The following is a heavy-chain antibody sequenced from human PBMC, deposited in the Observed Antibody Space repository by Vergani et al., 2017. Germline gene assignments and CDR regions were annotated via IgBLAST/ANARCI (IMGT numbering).Heavy chain of an antibody. D-gene: IGHD5-12*01. CDR2: INPNSGGA. V-gene: IGHV1-2*02. Sequence: QVQLVQSGAEVKKPGASVKVSCKASGYTFTGYYMHWVRQAPGQGLEWMGWINPNSGGANYAQKFQGRVTMTRDTSISTAYMELSRLRSDETAGDYCARVVEEYSYSGYEGGPEGDYYYYYMDVWGKGTTVTVSS. J-gene: IGHJ6*03. CDR3: ARVVEEYSYSGYEGGPEGDYYYYYMDV. CDR1: GYTFTGYY.